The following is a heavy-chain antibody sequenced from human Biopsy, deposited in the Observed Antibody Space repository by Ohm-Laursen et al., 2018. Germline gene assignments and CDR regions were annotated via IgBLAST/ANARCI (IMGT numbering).Heavy chain of an antibody. CDR1: GDSISSYY. CDR2: IYDRGSTA. V-gene: IGHV4-59*01. D-gene: IGHD6-19*01. J-gene: IGHJ4*02. Sequence: GTLSLTCTVSGDSISSYYWSWIRQPPGQGLEYIGYIYDRGSTANYNPSLESRVTMSVDMPKNQFSLKLSSVTAADTAIYYCARGMRSSGWPYFDSWGQGTLVTVSS. CDR3: ARGMRSSGWPYFDS.